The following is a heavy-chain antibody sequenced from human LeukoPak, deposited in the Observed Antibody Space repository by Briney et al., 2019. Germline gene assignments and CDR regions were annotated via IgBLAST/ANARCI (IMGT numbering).Heavy chain of an antibody. CDR2: IKHDGSEK. CDR1: GFTFSTYW. Sequence: GGSLRLSCAASGFTFSTYWMSWVRQAPGMGLEWVAHIKHDGSEKYYVGSVEGRFTISRDNARNSVYLEMNSLRAEDTAVYSCARESTPWRGHIDFWGQGTLVTVSS. D-gene: IGHD5-12*01. V-gene: IGHV3-7*01. J-gene: IGHJ4*02. CDR3: ARESTPWRGHIDF.